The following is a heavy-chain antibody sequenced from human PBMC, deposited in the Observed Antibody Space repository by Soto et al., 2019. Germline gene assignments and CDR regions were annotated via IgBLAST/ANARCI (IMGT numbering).Heavy chain of an antibody. CDR2: IYHSGST. D-gene: IGHD4-17*01. J-gene: IGHJ4*02. CDR3: ARGVPVRFDY. Sequence: NRQPPGKGLEWIGYIYHSGSTYYNPSLKSRVTISVDRSKNQFSLKLSSVTAADTAVYYCARGVPVRFDYWGQGTLVTVSS. V-gene: IGHV4-30-2*01.